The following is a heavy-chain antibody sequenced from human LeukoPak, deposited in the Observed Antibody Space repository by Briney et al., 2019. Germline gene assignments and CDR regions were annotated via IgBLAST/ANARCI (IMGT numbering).Heavy chain of an antibody. CDR1: GFTFSSHA. CDR3: AKCAWFGDVPGGDY. CDR2: ISGDGGIT. Sequence: GGSLRLSCEASGFTFSSHAMSWVRQAPGKGQEWVSAISGDGGITYYAASVKGRFTISRDNSKNTLYLQMNSLRVEDTALYYCAKCAWFGDVPGGDYWGQGILVTVSS. V-gene: IGHV3-23*01. J-gene: IGHJ4*02. D-gene: IGHD3-10*01.